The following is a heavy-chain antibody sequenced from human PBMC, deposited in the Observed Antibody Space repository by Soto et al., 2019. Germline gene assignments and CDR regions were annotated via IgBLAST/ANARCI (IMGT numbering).Heavy chain of an antibody. CDR2: ISGSGGST. CDR1: GFTFSSYA. D-gene: IGHD1-26*01. Sequence: PGGSLRLSCAASGFTFSSYAMSWVRQAPGKGLEWVSAISGSGGSTYYADSVKGRFTISRDNSKNTLYLQMNSLRAEDTAVYYCARDVGIVGATGWFDPWGQGTRVTVSS. V-gene: IGHV3-23*01. J-gene: IGHJ5*02. CDR3: ARDVGIVGATGWFDP.